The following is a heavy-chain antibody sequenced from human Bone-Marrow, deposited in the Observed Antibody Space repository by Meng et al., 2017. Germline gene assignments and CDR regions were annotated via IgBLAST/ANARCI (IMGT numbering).Heavy chain of an antibody. CDR1: GGSFSGYY. V-gene: IGHV4-34*01. D-gene: IGHD5-24*01. CDR2: INHSGST. CDR3: ASRDESRGFDP. Sequence: LRLSCAVYGGSFSGYYWSWIRQPPGKGLEWIGEINHSGSTNYNPSLKSRVTISVDTSKNQFSLKLSSVTAADTAVYYCASRDESRGFDPWGQGTLVTVSS. J-gene: IGHJ5*02.